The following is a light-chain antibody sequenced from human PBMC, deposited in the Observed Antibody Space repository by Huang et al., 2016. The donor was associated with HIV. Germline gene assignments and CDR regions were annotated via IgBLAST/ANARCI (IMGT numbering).Light chain of an antibody. V-gene: IGKV4-1*01. Sequence: DIVMTQSPDSLAVSLGERATINCKSSQSVLHRSNNKNYLAWYQQKPGQPPKLLIYWSSTRESGVPDRFTGSGSGTDFSLTISSLQAEDVAVYYCQQYDTSPWTFGQGTKVEIK. CDR1: QSVLHRSNNKNY. J-gene: IGKJ1*01. CDR2: WSS. CDR3: QQYDTSPWT.